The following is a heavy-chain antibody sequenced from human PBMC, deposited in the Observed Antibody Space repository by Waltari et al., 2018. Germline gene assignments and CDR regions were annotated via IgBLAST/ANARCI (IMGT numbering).Heavy chain of an antibody. Sequence: QVQLQESGPVLVKPSETLSLTCAVSGYSISSSRHYWGWIRTPPGKGLEWIGTFYHSGITYYNPSLKSRVTISVDTSKNQCSLKLNSVTAADTAVYYCARDGRVLRFLEWVSPYYFDYWGQGALVTVSS. J-gene: IGHJ4*02. D-gene: IGHD3-3*01. CDR1: GYSISSSRHY. V-gene: IGHV4-38-2*02. CDR3: ARDGRVLRFLEWVSPYYFDY. CDR2: FYHSGIT.